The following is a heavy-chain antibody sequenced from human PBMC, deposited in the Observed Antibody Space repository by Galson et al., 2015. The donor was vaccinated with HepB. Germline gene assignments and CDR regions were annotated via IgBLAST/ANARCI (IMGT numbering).Heavy chain of an antibody. CDR3: ARLMITFGGVIPGGYGMDV. CDR1: GFTFSSYS. CDR2: ISSSSSYI. D-gene: IGHD3-16*02. Sequence: SLRLSCAASGFTFSSYSMNWVRQAPGKGLEWVSSISSSSSYIYYADSVKGRFTISRDNAKNSLYLQMNSLRAEDTAVYYCARLMITFGGVIPGGYGMDVWGQGTTVTVSS. V-gene: IGHV3-21*01. J-gene: IGHJ6*02.